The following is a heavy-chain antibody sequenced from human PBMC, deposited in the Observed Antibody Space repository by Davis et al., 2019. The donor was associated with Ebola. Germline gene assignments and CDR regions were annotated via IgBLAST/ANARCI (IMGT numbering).Heavy chain of an antibody. CDR1: GFTFSDHY. Sequence: GESLKISCAASGFTFSDHYMSWIRQTPGKGLESVSYISNTANTIYYADSVRGRFTISRDNAKNSLYLQMNSLRAKDTAVYYCARDWGITMVRGVIVNWGQGTLVTVSS. J-gene: IGHJ4*02. V-gene: IGHV3-11*01. CDR3: ARDWGITMVRGVIVN. D-gene: IGHD3-10*01. CDR2: ISNTANTI.